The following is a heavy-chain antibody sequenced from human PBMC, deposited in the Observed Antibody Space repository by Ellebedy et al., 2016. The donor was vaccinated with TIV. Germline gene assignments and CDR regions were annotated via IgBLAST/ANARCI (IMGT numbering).Heavy chain of an antibody. CDR3: ARHKAGDSSGYYYYYYGMDV. Sequence: SETLSLTXAVYGGSFSGYYWSWIRQPPGKGLEWIGEINHSGSTNYNPSLKSRVTISVDTSKNQFSLKLSSVTAADTAVYYCARHKAGDSSGYYYYYYGMDVWGQGTTVTVSS. V-gene: IGHV4-34*01. D-gene: IGHD3-22*01. CDR2: INHSGST. J-gene: IGHJ6*02. CDR1: GGSFSGYY.